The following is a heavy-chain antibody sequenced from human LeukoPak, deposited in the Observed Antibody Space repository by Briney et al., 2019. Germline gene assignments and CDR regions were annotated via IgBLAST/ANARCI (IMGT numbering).Heavy chain of an antibody. CDR2: ISGSNSYI. J-gene: IGHJ4*02. CDR1: GFTFSSYT. Sequence: PGGSLRLSCAASGFTFSSYTMHWIRQAPGKGLEWVSSISGSNSYIFYADSVKGRFTVSRDNAKDSLYLQMNSLRAEDTAVYYCAKEGRGAVADWGQGTLVTVSS. V-gene: IGHV3-21*01. CDR3: AKEGRGAVAD. D-gene: IGHD6-19*01.